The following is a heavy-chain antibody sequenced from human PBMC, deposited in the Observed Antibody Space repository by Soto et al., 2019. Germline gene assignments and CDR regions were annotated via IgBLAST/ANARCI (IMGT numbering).Heavy chain of an antibody. CDR2: INHSGST. CDR1: GGSFSGYY. Sequence: SETLSLTCAVYGGSFSGYYWSWIRQPPGKGLEWIGEINHSGSTNYNPSLKSRVTISVDTSKNQFSLKLSSVTAADTAVYYCARGLRGYYYYYGMDVWGQGTTVTVSS. V-gene: IGHV4-34*01. J-gene: IGHJ6*02. D-gene: IGHD3-10*01. CDR3: ARGLRGYYYYYGMDV.